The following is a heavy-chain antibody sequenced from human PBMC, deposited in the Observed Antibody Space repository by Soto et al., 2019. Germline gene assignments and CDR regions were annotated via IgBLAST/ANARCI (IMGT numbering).Heavy chain of an antibody. CDR3: ARGIQLWSPGAFDI. CDR2: IIPIFGTA. CDR1: GGTFSSYA. D-gene: IGHD5-18*01. J-gene: IGHJ3*02. V-gene: IGHV1-69*13. Sequence: WASVKVSCKASGGTFSSYAISWVRQAPGQGLEWMGGIIPIFGTANYAQKFQGRVTITADESTSTAYMELSSLRSEDTAVYYCARGIQLWSPGAFDIWGQGTMVTVSS.